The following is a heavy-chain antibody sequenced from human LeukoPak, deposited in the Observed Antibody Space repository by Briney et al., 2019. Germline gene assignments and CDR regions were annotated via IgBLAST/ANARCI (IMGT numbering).Heavy chain of an antibody. V-gene: IGHV4-4*07. D-gene: IGHD4-11*01. CDR3: ARDYVTTDYYYMDV. CDR2: IYTSGST. Sequence: PSETLSLTCTVSGGPISSYYWSWIRQPAGRGLEWIGRIYTSGSTNYNPSLKSRVTISVDKSKNQFSLKLSSVTAADTAVYYCARDYVTTDYYYMDVWGKGTTVTVSS. J-gene: IGHJ6*03. CDR1: GGPISSYY.